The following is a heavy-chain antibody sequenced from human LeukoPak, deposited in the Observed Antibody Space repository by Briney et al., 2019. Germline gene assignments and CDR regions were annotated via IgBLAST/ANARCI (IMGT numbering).Heavy chain of an antibody. CDR1: GFTFSSYA. Sequence: GGSLRLSCAASGFTFSSYAMSWVRQAPGKGLEWVSAISGSGGSTYYADSVRGRFTISRDNSKNTLYLQMNSLRAEDTAVYYCAKKYCTNGVCYRCFDYWGQGTLVTVSS. CDR2: ISGSGGST. V-gene: IGHV3-23*01. CDR3: AKKYCTNGVCYRCFDY. J-gene: IGHJ4*02. D-gene: IGHD2-8*01.